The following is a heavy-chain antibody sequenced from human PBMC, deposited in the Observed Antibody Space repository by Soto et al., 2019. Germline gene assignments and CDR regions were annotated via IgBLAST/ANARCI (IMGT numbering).Heavy chain of an antibody. CDR3: AHRIAAPGSTLDY. CDR1: GFSLRTDAVG. J-gene: IGHJ4*02. Sequence: QITLKESGPTLVRPTQTLTLTCTVSGFSLRTDAVGVAWIRQSPGKALEWLGIIYWNGEKRYKSSLQTRLTITRDTSKNQVVLTMTDMAPLDTATYFCAHRIAAPGSTLDYWGQGVLVTVSS. CDR2: IYWNGEK. D-gene: IGHD6-13*01. V-gene: IGHV2-5*01.